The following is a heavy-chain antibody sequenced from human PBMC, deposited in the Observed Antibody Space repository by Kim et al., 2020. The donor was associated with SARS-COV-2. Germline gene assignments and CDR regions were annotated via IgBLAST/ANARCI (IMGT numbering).Heavy chain of an antibody. CDR1: GFTFSSYG. Sequence: GGSLRLSCAASGFTFSSYGMHWVRQAPGKGLEWVAVISYDGSNKYYADSVKGRFTISRDNSKNTLYLQMNSLRAEDTAVYYCAKDQGPPHPMIVVELGNWYFDLWGRGTLVTVSS. V-gene: IGHV3-30*18. D-gene: IGHD3-22*01. J-gene: IGHJ2*01. CDR3: AKDQGPPHPMIVVELGNWYFDL. CDR2: ISYDGSNK.